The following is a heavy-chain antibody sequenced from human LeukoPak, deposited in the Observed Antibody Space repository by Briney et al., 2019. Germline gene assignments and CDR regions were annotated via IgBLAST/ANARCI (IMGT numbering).Heavy chain of an antibody. CDR1: GYSFTSYW. Sequence: GESLKISCKGSGYSFTSYWIGWVRQMPGKGLEWMGIIYPGDSDTRYRPSFQGQVTISADKSISTAYLQWSSLKASDTAMYYCARGGAYCGGDCYSGKDYWGQGTLVTVSS. V-gene: IGHV5-51*01. CDR2: IYPGDSDT. J-gene: IGHJ4*02. CDR3: ARGGAYCGGDCYSGKDY. D-gene: IGHD2-21*02.